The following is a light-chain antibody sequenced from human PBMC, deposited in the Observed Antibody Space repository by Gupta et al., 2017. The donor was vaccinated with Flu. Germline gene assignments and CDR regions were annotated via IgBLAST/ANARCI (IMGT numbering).Light chain of an antibody. J-gene: IGKJ1*01. V-gene: IGKV1-5*03. Sequence: DIQMTQSPSTLSASVGDRVTITCRASQSISSWLGWYQQKPGKAPKLLIYKASSLESGVPSRFSGSGSGTEFTLTISSLQPDDFANYYCQQDNSYSWTFGQGTKVEIK. CDR2: KAS. CDR1: QSISSW. CDR3: QQDNSYSWT.